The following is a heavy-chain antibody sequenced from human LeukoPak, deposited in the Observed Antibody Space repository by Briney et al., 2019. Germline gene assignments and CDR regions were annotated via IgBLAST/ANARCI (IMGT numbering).Heavy chain of an antibody. D-gene: IGHD4-17*01. CDR1: GYTFTNYW. J-gene: IGHJ4*02. Sequence: GEPLKISCKGSGYTFTNYWIGWVRQMPGKGLEWMGIMYPGDSDTRYSPSFQGQVTISADKSISTAYLQWSSLKASDTAMYYCARGDYGDFRVFYTPFDYWGQGTLVTVSS. V-gene: IGHV5-51*01. CDR3: ARGDYGDFRVFYTPFDY. CDR2: MYPGDSDT.